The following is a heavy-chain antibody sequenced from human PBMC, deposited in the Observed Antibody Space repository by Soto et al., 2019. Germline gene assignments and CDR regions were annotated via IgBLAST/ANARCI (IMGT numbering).Heavy chain of an antibody. CDR1: GFTFSSYA. D-gene: IGHD1-26*01. J-gene: IGHJ4*02. CDR2: ISGSGGST. V-gene: IGHV3-23*01. CDR3: GRRGSGSYYDY. Sequence: GGSLRLSCAASGFTFSSYAMRWVRQAPGKGLEWVSAISGSGGSTYYADSVKGRFTISRDNSKNTLYLQMNSLRAEDTAVYYCGRRGSGSYYDYWGRGTLVIGSS.